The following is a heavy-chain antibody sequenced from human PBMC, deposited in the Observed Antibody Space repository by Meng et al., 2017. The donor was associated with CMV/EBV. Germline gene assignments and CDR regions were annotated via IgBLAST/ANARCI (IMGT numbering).Heavy chain of an antibody. D-gene: IGHD4-17*01. Sequence: GLGGGLGPPWGSLGPSCAASGLPISNYWMSWVRQAPGKGLEWVANIKNDGSERYYVDSVKGRFSISRDNADNSLYLQMNNLRAEDTAVYYCRLGHYSQDWGQGTLVTVSS. CDR2: IKNDGSER. CDR1: GLPISNYW. V-gene: IGHV3-7*02. J-gene: IGHJ4*02. CDR3: RLGHYSQD.